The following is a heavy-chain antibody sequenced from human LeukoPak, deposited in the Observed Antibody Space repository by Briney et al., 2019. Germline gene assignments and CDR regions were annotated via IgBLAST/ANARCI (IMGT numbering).Heavy chain of an antibody. Sequence: PSETLSLTCAVYGRSFSGYYWSWVRQPPGKGLEWMGEVNHSGRTSYNPSLKSRVTISADTSKNQFSLRMTSLTAADTAVYYCARALRYSYGYIYWGQGTLVTVSS. CDR1: GRSFSGYY. D-gene: IGHD5-18*01. CDR3: ARALRYSYGYIY. CDR2: VNHSGRT. J-gene: IGHJ4*02. V-gene: IGHV4-34*01.